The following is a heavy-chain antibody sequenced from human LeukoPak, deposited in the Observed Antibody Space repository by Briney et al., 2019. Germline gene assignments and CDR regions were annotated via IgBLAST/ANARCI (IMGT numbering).Heavy chain of an antibody. CDR3: AKDIAVGAGLDAFDM. CDR2: ISGSGVST. V-gene: IGHV3-23*01. CDR1: GFDFSSYG. Sequence: GGSLRLSCEASGFDFSSYGMNWVRQAPGKGLEWVSTISGSGVSTYYADSVKGRFTISRDNSKNTLSLQMNSLRAEDTAVYYCAKDIAVGAGLDAFDMWGQGTMVTVSS. D-gene: IGHD2-15*01. J-gene: IGHJ3*02.